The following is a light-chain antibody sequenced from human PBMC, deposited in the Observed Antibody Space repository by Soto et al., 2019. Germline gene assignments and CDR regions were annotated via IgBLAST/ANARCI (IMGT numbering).Light chain of an antibody. CDR2: GAS. V-gene: IGKV3-20*01. J-gene: IGKJ4*01. Sequence: EIVLTQSPGTLSLSPGERATLSCRASQSVRSSYLAWYQQRPGQAPRLLIYGASNRATGIPDRFSGSGSGTDFTLTISRLEPEDFAVYFCQQYGNSPLTFGGGTKVEIK. CDR1: QSVRSSY. CDR3: QQYGNSPLT.